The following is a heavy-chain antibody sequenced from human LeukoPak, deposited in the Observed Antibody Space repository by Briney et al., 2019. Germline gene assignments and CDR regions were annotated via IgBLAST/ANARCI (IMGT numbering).Heavy chain of an antibody. J-gene: IGHJ3*02. V-gene: IGHV1-46*01. Sequence: GASVKVSCKASGYTFTSYYMHWVRQAPGQGLEWMGIINPSGGSTSYAQKFQGRVIMTRDTSTSTVYMELSSLRSEDTAVYYCARGGGAGIAVADTSGAFDIWGQGTMVTVSS. CDR2: INPSGGST. CDR3: ARGGGAGIAVADTSGAFDI. D-gene: IGHD6-19*01. CDR1: GYTFTSYY.